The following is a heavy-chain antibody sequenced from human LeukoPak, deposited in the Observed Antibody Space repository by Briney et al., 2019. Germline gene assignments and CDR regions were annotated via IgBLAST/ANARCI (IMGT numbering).Heavy chain of an antibody. J-gene: IGHJ4*02. CDR1: GGTFSSYA. Sequence: SVKVSCKASGGTFSSYAISWVRQAPGQGLEWMGGIIPIFGTANYAQKFQGRVTTTADESTSTAYMGLSSLRSEDTAVYYCASPGDDSSGYYWLFRLWGQGTLVTVSS. CDR3: ASPGDDSSGYYWLFRL. V-gene: IGHV1-69*13. CDR2: IIPIFGTA. D-gene: IGHD3-22*01.